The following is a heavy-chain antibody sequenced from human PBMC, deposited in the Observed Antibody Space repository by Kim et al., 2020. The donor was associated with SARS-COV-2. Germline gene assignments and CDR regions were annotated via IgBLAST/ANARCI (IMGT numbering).Heavy chain of an antibody. CDR3: ARHFVGDCAGETCSFAH. CDR1: GGSLDSNFYF. D-gene: IGHD2-8*02. J-gene: IGHJ4*02. CDR2: MFHTERLA. Sequence: SETLSLTCSVSGGSLDSNFYFWAWIRQPPGEGLEWIASMFHTERLANYNPSLESRVTMSVDTSNNRFSLRLTSVTAADTAVYYCARHFVGDCAGETCSFAHWGQGILVTVSS. V-gene: IGHV4-39*01.